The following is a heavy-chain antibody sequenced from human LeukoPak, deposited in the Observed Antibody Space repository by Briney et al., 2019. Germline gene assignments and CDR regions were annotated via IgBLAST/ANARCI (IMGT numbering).Heavy chain of an antibody. V-gene: IGHV4-59*08. J-gene: IGHJ4*02. CDR3: ARLGSYCDY. CDR1: GGSLTSYY. CDR2: IYYSGSV. Sequence: KTSETLSLTCTVSGGSLTSYYWSWIRQPPGKGLQWIGYIYYSGSVNYNPSLKSRVTISVDTSKNQFSLNLSSVTAADTAVYYCARLGSYCDYWGQGTQVTVSS.